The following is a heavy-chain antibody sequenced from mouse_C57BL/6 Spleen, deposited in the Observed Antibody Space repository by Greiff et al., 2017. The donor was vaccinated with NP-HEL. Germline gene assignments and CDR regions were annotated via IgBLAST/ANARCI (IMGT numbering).Heavy chain of an antibody. Sequence: QVQLKQSGAELARPGASVKLSCKASGYTFTSYGISWVKQRTGQGLEWIGEIYPRSGNTYYNEKFKGKATLTADKSSSTAYMELRSLTSEDSAVYFCGAGAYWGQGTLVTVSA. V-gene: IGHV1-81*01. CDR2: IYPRSGNT. CDR3: GAGAY. D-gene: IGHD3-3*01. CDR1: GYTFTSYG. J-gene: IGHJ3*01.